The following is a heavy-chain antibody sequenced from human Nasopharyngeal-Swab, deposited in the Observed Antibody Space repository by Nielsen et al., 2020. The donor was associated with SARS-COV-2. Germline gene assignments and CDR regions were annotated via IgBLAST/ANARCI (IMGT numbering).Heavy chain of an antibody. CDR3: ARDQGGLLDP. J-gene: IGHJ5*02. CDR2: ISYDGSNK. Sequence: GGSLRLSCAASGFTCSSYAMHWVRQAPGKGLEWVTVISYDGSNKYYADSVKGRFTISRDNSKNTLYLQMNSLRAEDTAVYYCARDQGGLLDPWGQGTLVTVSS. D-gene: IGHD3-16*01. V-gene: IGHV3-30-3*01. CDR1: GFTCSSYA.